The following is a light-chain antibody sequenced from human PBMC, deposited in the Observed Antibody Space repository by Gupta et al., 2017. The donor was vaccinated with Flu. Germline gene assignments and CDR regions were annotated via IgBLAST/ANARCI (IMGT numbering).Light chain of an antibody. CDR1: QSVLYSSNNKNY. J-gene: IGKJ1*01. Sequence: DIVMTQSPDSLAVSLGERATINCKSSQSVLYSSNNKNYLAWYQQKPGQPPKLLIYWASIRESGVPDRFSGSGSGTDFTLTISSLQAEDVAVYYCQQDDSTPQTFGQGTKVEIK. CDR2: WAS. V-gene: IGKV4-1*01. CDR3: QQDDSTPQT.